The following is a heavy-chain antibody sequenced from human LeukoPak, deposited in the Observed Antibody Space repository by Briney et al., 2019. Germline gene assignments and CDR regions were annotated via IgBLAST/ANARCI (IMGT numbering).Heavy chain of an antibody. D-gene: IGHD6-6*01. CDR2: ISGSGGST. CDR3: AKDPAYSSSSAFDY. V-gene: IGHV3-23*01. Sequence: GGSLRLSCAASGFTFSSYAMSWVRQAPGKGLEWVSAISGSGGSTYYADSVKGRFTISRDNSRNTLYLQMNSLRAEDTAVYYCAKDPAYSSSSAFDYWGQGTLVTVSS. J-gene: IGHJ4*02. CDR1: GFTFSSYA.